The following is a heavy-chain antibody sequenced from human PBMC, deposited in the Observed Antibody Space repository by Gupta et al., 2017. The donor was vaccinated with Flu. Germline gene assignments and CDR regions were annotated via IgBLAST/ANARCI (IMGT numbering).Heavy chain of an antibody. CDR3: TNYGYDFSF. V-gene: IGHV3-73*02. CDR1: GFNFSGSA. CDR2: IRSRTNGYAT. J-gene: IGHJ4*02. Sequence: EVQLVESGGGLVQPGGSLKLSCGASGFNFSGSAMHWVRQPSGKGLEWVGRIRSRTNGYATVYGASVKGRFIISRDDSRNTAFLLMNSLRVEDTAIYYCTNYGYDFSFWGQGTLVTVSS. D-gene: IGHD3/OR15-3a*01.